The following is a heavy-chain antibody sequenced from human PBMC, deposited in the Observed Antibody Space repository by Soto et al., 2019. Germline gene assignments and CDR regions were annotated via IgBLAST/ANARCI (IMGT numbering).Heavy chain of an antibody. J-gene: IGHJ4*02. CDR2: ILHDETP. Sequence: GGSVRLSCAASGFTFSPYAMTWVRQAPGRGLEWVSTILHDETPFYTDSVKGRFTISRDNVRGTLYLQMNGLRVEDAALYFCAKDLFPTSGQRFFFESWGQGSLGTV. D-gene: IGHD2-21*01. CDR3: AKDLFPTSGQRFFFES. CDR1: GFTFSPYA. V-gene: IGHV3-23*01.